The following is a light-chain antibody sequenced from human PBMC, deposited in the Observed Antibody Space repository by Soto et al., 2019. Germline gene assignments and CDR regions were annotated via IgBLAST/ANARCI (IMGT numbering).Light chain of an antibody. CDR3: QQYGSSSFA. CDR2: GAF. J-gene: IGKJ3*01. CDR1: QSISSTY. Sequence: EIVLTQSPGTLSVSPGESATLSCRTRQSISSTYLAWYQKKPGQPPRLLLYGAFNRATGIPDRFSGSGSGTDFTLTISRLEPEDCPFYYCQQYGSSSFAFGPGTKVEI. V-gene: IGKV3-20*01.